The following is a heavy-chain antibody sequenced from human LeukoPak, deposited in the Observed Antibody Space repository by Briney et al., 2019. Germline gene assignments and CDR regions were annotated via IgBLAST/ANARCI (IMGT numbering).Heavy chain of an antibody. CDR3: GSSSGHSSGKIYFDY. Sequence: SETLSLTCTVSGGSTSSSSYYWGWIRQPPGKGLEWIGSIYYSGSTYYNPSLKSRFTISVDTSKNQFSLKLSSVTAADTALYYCGSSSGHSSGKIYFDYWGQGTLVSVSS. D-gene: IGHD6-19*01. CDR1: GGSTSSSSYY. J-gene: IGHJ4*02. V-gene: IGHV4-39*01. CDR2: IYYSGST.